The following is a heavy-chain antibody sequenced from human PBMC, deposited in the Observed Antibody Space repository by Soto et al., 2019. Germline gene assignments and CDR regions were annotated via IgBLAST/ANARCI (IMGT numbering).Heavy chain of an antibody. D-gene: IGHD1-26*01. Sequence: SETLSLTCTVSGGSISSYYWSWIRQPPGKGLEWIGYIYYSGSTNYNPSLKSRVTISVDTSKNQFSLKLSSVTAADTAVYYCARESSYSGSYDAFDIWGQWTMVTVSS. CDR1: GGSISSYY. J-gene: IGHJ3*02. V-gene: IGHV4-59*01. CDR2: IYYSGST. CDR3: ARESSYSGSYDAFDI.